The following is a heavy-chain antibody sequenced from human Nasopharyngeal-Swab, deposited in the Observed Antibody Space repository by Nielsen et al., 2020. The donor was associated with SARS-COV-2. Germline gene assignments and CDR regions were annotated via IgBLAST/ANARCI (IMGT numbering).Heavy chain of an antibody. CDR2: FSYSGSS. J-gene: IGHJ4*02. Sequence: SETLSLTCTVSGGSISSDYWSWIRQPPGKGLEWIGSFSYSGSSRYNPSLKGRVTISLDTSKNQFSLKVDSVTAADTAVYYCAGPNFSSWGQGTLVTVSS. CDR3: AGPNFSS. V-gene: IGHV4-59*01. CDR1: GGSISSDY.